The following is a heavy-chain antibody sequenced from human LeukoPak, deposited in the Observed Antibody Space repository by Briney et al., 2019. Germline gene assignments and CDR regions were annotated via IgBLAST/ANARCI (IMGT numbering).Heavy chain of an antibody. J-gene: IGHJ4*02. CDR2: INPSGGST. CDR3: ARSPAWGYSSGLKLYYFDY. CDR1: GYTFTSYY. Sequence: GASVKVSCKASGYTFTSYYMHWVRQAPGQGLEWMGIINPSGGSTSYAQKFQGRVTMTRDTSTSTVYMELSGLRSEDTAVYYCARSPAWGYSSGLKLYYFDYWGQGTLVTVSS. V-gene: IGHV1-46*01. D-gene: IGHD6-19*01.